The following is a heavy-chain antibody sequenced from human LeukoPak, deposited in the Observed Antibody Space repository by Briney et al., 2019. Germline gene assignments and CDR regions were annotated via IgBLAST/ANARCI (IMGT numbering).Heavy chain of an antibody. V-gene: IGHV3-74*01. CDR3: ASKWYCGGDCYYQIDY. J-gene: IGHJ4*02. CDR1: GFTFSSYW. D-gene: IGHD2-21*02. Sequence: GGSLRLSCAASGFTFSSYWMHWVRHAPGKGLVWVSRINSDGSSTSYADSVKGRFTISRDNAKNTLYLQMNSLRAEDTAVYYCASKWYCGGDCYYQIDYWGQGTLVTVSS. CDR2: INSDGSST.